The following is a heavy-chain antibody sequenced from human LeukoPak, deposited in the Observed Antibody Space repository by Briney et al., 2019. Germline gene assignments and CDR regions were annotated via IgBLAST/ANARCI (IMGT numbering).Heavy chain of an antibody. CDR2: ISYGGSNK. J-gene: IGHJ4*02. D-gene: IGHD6-13*01. Sequence: GGSLRLSCAASRFTFSSYAMHWVRQAPGKGLEWVAVISYGGSNKYYADSVKGRFTISRDNSKNTLYLQMNSLRAEDTAVYYCARPPFSSSWYFDYWGQGTLVTVSS. V-gene: IGHV3-30-3*01. CDR1: RFTFSSYA. CDR3: ARPPFSSSWYFDY.